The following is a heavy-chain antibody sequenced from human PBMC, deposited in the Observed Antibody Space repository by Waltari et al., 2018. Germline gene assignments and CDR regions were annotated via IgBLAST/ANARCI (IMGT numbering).Heavy chain of an antibody. J-gene: IGHJ4*02. CDR1: GFPFSSYA. V-gene: IGHV3-30-3*01. D-gene: IGHD6-19*01. CDR2: ISYDGSNK. CDR3: ARDSGSEGIAVAGTLFDY. Sequence: QVQLVESGGGVVQPGRSLILSCSASGFPFSSYAMHWVRRAPGKGLEWVAVISYDGSNKYYADSVKGRFTISRDNSKNTLYLQMNSLRAEDTAVYYCARDSGSEGIAVAGTLFDYWGQGTLVTVSS.